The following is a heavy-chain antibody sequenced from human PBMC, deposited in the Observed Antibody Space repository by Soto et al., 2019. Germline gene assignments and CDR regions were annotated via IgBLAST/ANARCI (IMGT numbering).Heavy chain of an antibody. D-gene: IGHD3-22*01. CDR1: GDSISRSHW. Sequence: QVQLQESGPGLVRPSGALSVTCAVSGDSISRSHWWSWVRQSPGKGLERIGEISHSGITNYNPSLKSRVTISGDKSKNQLSLKLTSVTAADTAVYYCARVRYDRSGFDHWGQGTVVSVSS. CDR3: ARVRYDRSGFDH. J-gene: IGHJ4*02. CDR2: ISHSGIT. V-gene: IGHV4-4*02.